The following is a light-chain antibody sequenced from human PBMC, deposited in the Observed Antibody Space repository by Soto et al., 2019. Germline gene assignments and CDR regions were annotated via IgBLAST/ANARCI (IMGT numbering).Light chain of an antibody. CDR3: QQYNNWPVT. J-gene: IGKJ2*01. CDR1: QSVSSN. V-gene: IGKV3-15*01. Sequence: EIVMTQSPATLSVSPGERATLSCRASQSVSSNLAWYQQKPGQAPRRLIYGASTRATGIPARFSGSGSGTEFTLTISSMQSEDFAVYYCQQYNNWPVTFGKGTKLESK. CDR2: GAS.